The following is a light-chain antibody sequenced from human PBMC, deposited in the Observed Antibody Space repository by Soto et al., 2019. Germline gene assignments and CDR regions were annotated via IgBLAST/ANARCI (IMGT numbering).Light chain of an antibody. V-gene: IGKV3-15*01. CDR3: QQYNNWPRT. J-gene: IGKJ1*01. CDR1: QSIGIN. Sequence: ESVVTQSPAILSVSPGERATLSCRASQSIGINLAWYQQKPGQAPSLLIYDASTRPTGVPSRFSGSGSGTDFTLTISSLQSEDLAVYHCQQYNNWPRTFGQGTKVEIK. CDR2: DAS.